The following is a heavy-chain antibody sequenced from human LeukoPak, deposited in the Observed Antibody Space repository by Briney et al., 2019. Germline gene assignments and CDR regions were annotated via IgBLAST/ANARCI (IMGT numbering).Heavy chain of an antibody. CDR3: ATDDYANAVPI. D-gene: IGHD2-8*01. V-gene: IGHV3-48*03. J-gene: IGHJ3*02. CDR2: ISRSGDSI. Sequence: GGSLRLSCQASGVTLTAFDMNWVRQAPGKGLEWASYISRSGDSIFYADSVRGRFTISRDNAKNSLYLQTNSLRAEDTAVYYCATDDYANAVPIWGQGTVVSVSS. CDR1: GVTLTAFD.